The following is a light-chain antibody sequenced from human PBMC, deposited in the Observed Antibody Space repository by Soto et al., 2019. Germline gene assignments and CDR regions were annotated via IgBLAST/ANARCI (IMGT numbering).Light chain of an antibody. CDR3: QQYGSTPPRT. V-gene: IGKV3-20*01. CDR2: GAA. CDR1: PSVSNDF. J-gene: IGKJ1*01. Sequence: LPHTPGTRSVLPGAVATLSITTTPSVSNDFLAWYQQTPGQAPTLLLYGAAPRATDVPDRFSGSGSGADFALSISRLEPEDVAGYYCQQYGSTPPRTFGQGTKVDIK.